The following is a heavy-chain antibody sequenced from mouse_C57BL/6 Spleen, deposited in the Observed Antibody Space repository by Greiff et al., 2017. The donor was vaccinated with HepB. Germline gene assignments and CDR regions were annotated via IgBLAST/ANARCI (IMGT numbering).Heavy chain of an antibody. CDR1: GYTFTSYW. D-gene: IGHD2-4*01. CDR3: ARDYDYDGGNWYFDV. Sequence: QVQLQQPGAELVKPGASVKLSCKASGYTFTSYWMHWVKQRPGRGLEWIGRIDPNSGGTKYNEKFKSKATLTVDKPSSTAYMQLSSLTSADSAVYYCARDYDYDGGNWYFDVWGTGTTVTVSS. V-gene: IGHV1-72*01. CDR2: IDPNSGGT. J-gene: IGHJ1*03.